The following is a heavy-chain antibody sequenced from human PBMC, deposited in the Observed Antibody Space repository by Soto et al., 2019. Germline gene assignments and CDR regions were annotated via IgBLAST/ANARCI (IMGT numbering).Heavy chain of an antibody. J-gene: IGHJ6*02. CDR2: INHSGST. CDR1: GGSFSGYY. V-gene: IGHV4-34*01. D-gene: IGHD3-10*01. Sequence: SETLSLTCAVYGGSFSGYYWSWIRQPPGKGLEWVGEINHSGSTNYNPSLKSRVTISVDTSKNQISLKLSSVSAADTAVYYCATGRGVRGVIITTYYYYGLDVWGQGTTVTVSS. CDR3: ATGRGVRGVIITTYYYYGLDV.